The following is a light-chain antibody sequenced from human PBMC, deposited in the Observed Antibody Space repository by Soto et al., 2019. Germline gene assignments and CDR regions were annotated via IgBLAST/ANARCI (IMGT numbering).Light chain of an antibody. V-gene: IGLV2-11*01. CDR2: DVS. Sequence: QSALTQPRSVSGSPGQSVTISCTGTSSDVGRYNYVSWYQHHPGKAPQLMIHDVSKRPSGVPDRFSGSKSGNTASLTISGLQVDDEADYYCCSYAGSYVFGTGTQLTVL. CDR3: CSYAGSYV. J-gene: IGLJ7*01. CDR1: SSDVGRYNY.